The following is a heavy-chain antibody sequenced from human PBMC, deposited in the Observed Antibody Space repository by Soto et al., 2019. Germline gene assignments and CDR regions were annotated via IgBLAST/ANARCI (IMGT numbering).Heavy chain of an antibody. CDR2: ISGSGGST. CDR3: AKDQMVRGRYYYYGMDV. V-gene: IGHV3-23*01. CDR1: GFTFSSYA. D-gene: IGHD3-10*01. Sequence: GSLRLSCAASGFTFSSYAMSWVRQAPGKGLEWVSAISGSGGSTYYADSVKGRFTISRDNSKNTLYLQMNSLRAEDTAVYYCAKDQMVRGRYYYYGMDVWGQGTTVTVSS. J-gene: IGHJ6*02.